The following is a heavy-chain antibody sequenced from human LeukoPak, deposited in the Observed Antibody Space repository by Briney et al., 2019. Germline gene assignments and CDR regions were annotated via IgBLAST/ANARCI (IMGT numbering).Heavy chain of an antibody. J-gene: IGHJ4*02. Sequence: SETLSLTCTVSGGSISSYYWSWIRQPPGKGLEWIGYIYYSGRTNYNPSLKSRVTISVDTSKNQFSLKLSSVTAADTAVYYCARNHLGDFDYWGQGTLVTVSS. CDR3: ARNHLGDFDY. CDR1: GGSISSYY. CDR2: IYYSGRT. V-gene: IGHV4-59*01.